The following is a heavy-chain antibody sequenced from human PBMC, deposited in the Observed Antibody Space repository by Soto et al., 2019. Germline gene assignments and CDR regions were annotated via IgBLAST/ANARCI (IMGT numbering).Heavy chain of an antibody. V-gene: IGHV4-4*02. CDR2: IYHSGST. CDR3: ARDRTVTTTGYYYYGMDV. J-gene: IGHJ6*02. Sequence: SETLSLTCAVSGGSISSSNWWSWVRQPPGKGLEWIGEIYHSGSTNYNPSLKSRVTISVDTSKNQFSLKLSSVTAADTAVYYCARDRTVTTTGYYYYGMDVWGQGTTVTVSS. D-gene: IGHD4-17*01. CDR1: GGSISSSNW.